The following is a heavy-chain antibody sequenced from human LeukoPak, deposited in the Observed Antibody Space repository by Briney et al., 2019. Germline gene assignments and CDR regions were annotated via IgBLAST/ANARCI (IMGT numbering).Heavy chain of an antibody. V-gene: IGHV6-1*01. D-gene: IGHD1-26*01. J-gene: IGHJ6*02. Sequence: SQTLSLTCAISGDSVSSKSAAWNWIRQSPSRGLEWLGRTYYRSKWYNDYAVSVKSRITINPDTSKNQFSLQLDSVTPEDTAVYYCARDRGVGASYYYYGMDVWGQGTTVTVS. CDR1: GDSVSSKSAA. CDR3: ARDRGVGASYYYYGMDV. CDR2: TYYRSKWYN.